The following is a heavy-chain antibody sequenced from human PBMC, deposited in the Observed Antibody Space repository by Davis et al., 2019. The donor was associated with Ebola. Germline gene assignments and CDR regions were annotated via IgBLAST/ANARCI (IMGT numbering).Heavy chain of an antibody. D-gene: IGHD5-12*01. CDR1: GFTFSSYS. CDR2: IYSGGST. J-gene: IGHJ4*02. V-gene: IGHV3-53*01. CDR3: ARGVARTDFDY. Sequence: GESLKISCAASGFTFSSYSMNWVRQAPGKGLEWVSVIYSGGSTYYADSVKGRFTISRDNSKNTLYLQMNSLRAEDTAVYYCARGVARTDFDYWGQGTLVTVSS.